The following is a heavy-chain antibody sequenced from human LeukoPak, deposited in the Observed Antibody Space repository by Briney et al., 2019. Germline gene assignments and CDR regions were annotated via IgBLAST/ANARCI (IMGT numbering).Heavy chain of an antibody. J-gene: IGHJ4*02. CDR2: IFYTGNT. V-gene: IGHV4-39*01. D-gene: IGHD3-10*01. CDR1: GVYFSSSGCY. Sequence: SETLSLTCSVSGVYFSSSGCYWGWIRQPPGKGLEWIGSIFYTGNTYYNPSLKSRITISADTSKNQFSLELRFVTAADTAVYYCARLGASSEWDSESFPDYWGQGTLVTVSS. CDR3: ARLGASSEWDSESFPDY.